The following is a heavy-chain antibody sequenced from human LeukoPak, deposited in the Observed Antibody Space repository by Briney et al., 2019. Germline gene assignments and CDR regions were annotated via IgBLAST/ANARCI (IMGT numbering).Heavy chain of an antibody. V-gene: IGHV1-18*01. CDR3: AGDRSVVTPKSAFDI. CDR1: GYTFTSYG. CDR2: ISAYNGNT. D-gene: IGHD4-23*01. J-gene: IGHJ3*02. Sequence: ASVKVSCKASGYTFTSYGISWVRQAPGQGLEWMGWISAYNGNTNYAQKLQGRVTMTTDTSTSTAYMELRSLRSDDTAVYYCAGDRSVVTPKSAFDIWGQGTMVTVSS.